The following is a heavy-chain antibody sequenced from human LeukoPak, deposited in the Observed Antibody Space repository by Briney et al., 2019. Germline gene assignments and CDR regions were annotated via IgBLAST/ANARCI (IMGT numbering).Heavy chain of an antibody. D-gene: IGHD1-26*01. CDR3: AKVFNSGSYFYYFDY. CDR1: GFSFSSYG. CDR2: IRSDGSNK. J-gene: IGHJ4*02. V-gene: IGHV3-30*02. Sequence: GGSLRLSCAGSGFSFSSYGMHWVRQAPGKGLEWMAFIRSDGSNKYYADSVKGRFTISRDNSKNTLYLQMNSLRAEDTAVYYCAKVFNSGSYFYYFDYWDQGTLVTVSS.